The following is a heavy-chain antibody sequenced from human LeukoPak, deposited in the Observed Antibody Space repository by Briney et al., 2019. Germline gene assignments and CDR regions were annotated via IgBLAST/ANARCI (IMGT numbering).Heavy chain of an antibody. CDR1: GFTFSSYE. CDR2: ISSSGSTI. V-gene: IGHV3-48*03. CDR3: TRPRLGYDYLLDY. Sequence: GALRLSCAASGFTFSSYEMNWVRQAPGKGLEWVSYISSSGSTIYYADSVKGRFTISRDNAKNSLYLQMNSLNTEDTAVYYCTRPRLGYDYLLDYWGQGTLVTVSS. D-gene: IGHD5-12*01. J-gene: IGHJ4*02.